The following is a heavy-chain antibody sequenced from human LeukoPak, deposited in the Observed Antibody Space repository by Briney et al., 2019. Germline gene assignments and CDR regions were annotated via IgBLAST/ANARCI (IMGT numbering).Heavy chain of an antibody. J-gene: IGHJ1*01. V-gene: IGHV1-46*01. Sequence: ASVKVSCKASGYTFTSYYMHWVRQAPGQGLEWMGIINPSGGSTSYAQKFQGRVTMTRDTSTSTVYMELSSLRSEGTAVYYCARAGIAAAGRRYFQHWGQGTLVTVSS. CDR2: INPSGGST. CDR1: GYTFTSYY. D-gene: IGHD6-13*01. CDR3: ARAGIAAAGRRYFQH.